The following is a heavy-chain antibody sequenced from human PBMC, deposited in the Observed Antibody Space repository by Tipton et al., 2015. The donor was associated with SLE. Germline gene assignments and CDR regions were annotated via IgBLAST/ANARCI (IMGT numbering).Heavy chain of an antibody. CDR3: ARHPVAGYTYYMDV. CDR2: INPYNDNT. CDR1: GYIFSTYG. V-gene: IGHV1-18*01. Sequence: QLVQSGAEVKKPGASVKVSCRASGYIFSTYGISWVRQAPGQGLEWMGWINPYNDNTDYVELLQGRVTMTTDTSTGTAYMELTNLNSDDTAIYYCARHPVAGYTYYMDVWGTGTTVTVSS. D-gene: IGHD5-24*01. J-gene: IGHJ6*03.